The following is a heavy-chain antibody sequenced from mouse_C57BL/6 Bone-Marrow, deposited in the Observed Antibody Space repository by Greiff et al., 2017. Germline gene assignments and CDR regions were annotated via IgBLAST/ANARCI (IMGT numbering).Heavy chain of an antibody. CDR2: IDPSDSET. CDR3: ARSYYYVSDY. J-gene: IGHJ2*01. CDR1: GYTFTSYW. D-gene: IGHD1-1*01. Sequence: QVQLKQPGAELVRPGSSVKLSCKASGYTFTSYWMHWVKQRPIQGLEWIGNIDPSDSETHYNQKFKDKATLTVDKSSSTAYMQLSSLTSEDSAVYYGARSYYYVSDYWGQGTTLTVSS. V-gene: IGHV1-52*01.